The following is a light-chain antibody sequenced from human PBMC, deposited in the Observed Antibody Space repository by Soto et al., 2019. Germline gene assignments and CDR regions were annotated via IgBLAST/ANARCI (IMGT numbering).Light chain of an antibody. V-gene: IGKV1-5*01. Sequence: DIQVTQYPNSLSASVGDRVTITCRASQGIRTLLAWYQQPPGKAPKLLIYDASSLESGVPSRFSGSGSGTEFTLTISSLQPDDFATYYCQQYNSYWTLGQGANVDI. J-gene: IGKJ1*01. CDR3: QQYNSYWT. CDR1: QGIRTL. CDR2: DAS.